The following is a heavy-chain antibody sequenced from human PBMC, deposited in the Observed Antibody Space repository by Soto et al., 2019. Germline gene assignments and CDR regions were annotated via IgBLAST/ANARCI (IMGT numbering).Heavy chain of an antibody. CDR1: GGTFSSYA. D-gene: IGHD6-13*01. V-gene: IGHV1-69*13. Sequence: SVKVSCRASGGTFSSYAISWVRQAPGQGLEWMGGIIPIFGTANYAQKFQGRVTITADESTSTAYMELSSLRSEDTAVYYCARDVTAAGHSWGQGTLVTVSS. CDR3: ARDVTAAGHS. J-gene: IGHJ4*02. CDR2: IIPIFGTA.